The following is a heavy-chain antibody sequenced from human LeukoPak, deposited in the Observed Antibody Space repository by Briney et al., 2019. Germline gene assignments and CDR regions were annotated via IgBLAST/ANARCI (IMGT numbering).Heavy chain of an antibody. CDR2: ISPNSGGT. J-gene: IGHJ4*02. Sequence: ASVKVSCKASGYSFTGYYIHWVRQAPGQGLEWMGWISPNSGGTNYAQKFQGRVPMTRDTSISTVYLELSGLGSDDTAVYYCARRPDYGDYWGQGTLVTVSS. CDR3: ARRPDYGDY. CDR1: GYSFTGYY. V-gene: IGHV1-2*02.